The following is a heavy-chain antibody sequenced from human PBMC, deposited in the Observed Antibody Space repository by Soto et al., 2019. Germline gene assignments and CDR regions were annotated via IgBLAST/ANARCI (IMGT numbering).Heavy chain of an antibody. Sequence: ASETLSLTCTVSGGSISSGDYYWSWIRQPPGKGLEWIGYIYYSGSTYYNPSLKSRVTISVDTSKNQFSLKLSSVTAADTAVYYCARSKYRRLFDYWGQGTLVTVPQ. CDR3: ARSKYRRLFDY. CDR1: GGSISSGDYY. CDR2: IYYSGST. D-gene: IGHD6-6*01. V-gene: IGHV4-30-4*01. J-gene: IGHJ4*02.